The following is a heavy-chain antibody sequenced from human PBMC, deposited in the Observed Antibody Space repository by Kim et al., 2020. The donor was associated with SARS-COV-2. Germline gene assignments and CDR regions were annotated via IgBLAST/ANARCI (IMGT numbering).Heavy chain of an antibody. J-gene: IGHJ4*02. Sequence: SETLSLTCTVSGGSISSGDYYWSWIRQPPGKGLEWIGYIYYSGSTYYNPSLKSRVTISVDTSKNQFSLKLSSVTAADTAVYYCARDRGYSGYDWKYYFDYWGQGTLVTVSS. V-gene: IGHV4-30-4*01. CDR2: IYYSGST. CDR3: ARDRGYSGYDWKYYFDY. D-gene: IGHD5-12*01. CDR1: GGSISSGDYY.